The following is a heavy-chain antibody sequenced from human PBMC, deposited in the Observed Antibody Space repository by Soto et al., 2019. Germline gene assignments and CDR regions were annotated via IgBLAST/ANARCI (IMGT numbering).Heavy chain of an antibody. CDR3: ARGGSGSDWDYYGMDV. J-gene: IGHJ6*02. CDR2: IYSGGTT. CDR1: ALTASKNY. Sequence: EVQLVESGGGLVQPGGSLRLSCAGSALTASKNYMSWVRQPPGKGLEWVSVIYSGGTTYYADSVKDRYSISRDNSKSTLYLQMDNLRAGDTTVYYCARGGSGSDWDYYGMDVCGQGTTVTVS. V-gene: IGHV3-66*01. D-gene: IGHD3-10*01.